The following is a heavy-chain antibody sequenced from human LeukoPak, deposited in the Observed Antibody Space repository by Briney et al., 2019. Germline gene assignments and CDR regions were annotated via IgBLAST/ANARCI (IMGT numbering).Heavy chain of an antibody. D-gene: IGHD5-18*01. CDR1: GYTFTGYY. J-gene: IGHJ3*02. CDR2: INPNSGGT. CDR3: ARVATPLQLWLQLSAFDI. V-gene: IGHV1-2*02. Sequence: ASVKVSCKASGYTFTGYYMHWVRQAPGQGLEWMGWINPNSGGTNYAQKFQGRVTMTRDTSISTAYMELSRLRSDDTAVYYCARVATPLQLWLQLSAFDIWGQGTMVTVSS.